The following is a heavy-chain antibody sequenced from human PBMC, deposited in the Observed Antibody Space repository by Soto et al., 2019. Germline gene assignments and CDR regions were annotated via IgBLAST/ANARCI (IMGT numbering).Heavy chain of an antibody. J-gene: IGHJ2*01. V-gene: IGHV1-18*04. Sequence: QVQLVQSGAEVKKPVSSVKVSCKASGYTFTSYGISWVRQAPGQGLESMGWISAYNGYTNYAQKLRGRVSMTTYTSTSTAYMELGSLRSDDTAVDYCATAKLERRGYYPRRDSPATDWYFDLWGRGTLVTVST. D-gene: IGHD3-3*01. CDR3: ATAKLERRGYYPRRDSPATDWYFDL. CDR2: ISAYNGYT. CDR1: GYTFTSYG.